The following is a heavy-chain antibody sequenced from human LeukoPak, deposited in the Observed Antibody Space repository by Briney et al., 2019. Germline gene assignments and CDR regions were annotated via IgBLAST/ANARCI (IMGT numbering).Heavy chain of an antibody. Sequence: SETLSLTCAVSGYSLSSGYYWGWLRPPPGKELEWIGRIYHTGSTYYNPSLKSRVTISVDTSKNQFSLKLSSVTAADTAVYYCARVWNYWGQGTLVTVSS. CDR3: ARVWNY. J-gene: IGHJ4*02. CDR2: IYHTGST. V-gene: IGHV4-38-2*01. D-gene: IGHD2-8*01. CDR1: GYSLSSGYY.